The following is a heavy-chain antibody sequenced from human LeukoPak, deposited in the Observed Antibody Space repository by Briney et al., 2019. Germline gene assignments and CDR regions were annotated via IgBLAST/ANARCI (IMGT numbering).Heavy chain of an antibody. CDR3: ARVAATPRQTAWPFQDAFDI. CDR1: GYTFTGYY. Sequence: ASVKVSCKASGYTFTGYYMHWVRQAPGQGLEWMGWINPNSGGTNYAQKFQGRVTMTRDTSISTAYMELSRLRSDDTAVYYCARVAATPRQTAWPFQDAFDIWGQGTMVTVSS. V-gene: IGHV1-2*02. CDR2: INPNSGGT. D-gene: IGHD2-15*01. J-gene: IGHJ3*02.